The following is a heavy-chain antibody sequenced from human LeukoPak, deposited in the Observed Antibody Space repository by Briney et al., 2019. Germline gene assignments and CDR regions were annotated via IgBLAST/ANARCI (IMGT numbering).Heavy chain of an antibody. J-gene: IGHJ4*02. CDR3: AKRSLSYDSSGHLHYFDY. CDR1: GFAFSTYA. CDR2: ISNGGGST. D-gene: IGHD3-22*01. V-gene: IGHV3-23*01. Sequence: GGSLRLSCAASGFAFSTYAMSWVRQAPGKGLEWVSAISNGGGSTYYGDSVKGRFTISRDNSKNTLDLQMNSLRAEDTAIYYCAKRSLSYDSSGHLHYFDYWGQGTLVTVSS.